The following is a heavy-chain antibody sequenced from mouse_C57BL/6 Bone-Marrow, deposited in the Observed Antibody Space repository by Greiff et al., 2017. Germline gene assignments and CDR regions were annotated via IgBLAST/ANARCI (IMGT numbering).Heavy chain of an antibody. CDR3: ARIVPYY. CDR2: IHPNSGST. CDR1: GYTFTSYW. D-gene: IGHD5-1*01. Sequence: QVQLQQPGAELVKPGASVKLSCKASGYTFTSYWMHWVKQRPGQGLEWIGMIHPNSGSTNYNEKFKSMATLTVDKSSRTAYMQLSSLTSEDTAVYYCARIVPYYWGQGTSVTVSS. J-gene: IGHJ4*01. V-gene: IGHV1-64*01.